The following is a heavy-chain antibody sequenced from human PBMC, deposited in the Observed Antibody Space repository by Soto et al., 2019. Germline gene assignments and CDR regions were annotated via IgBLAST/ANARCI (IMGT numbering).Heavy chain of an antibody. CDR1: GFTFSSYA. CDR2: ISYDGSNK. CDR3: ARGATIRPLDY. Sequence: PGGSLRLSCAASGFTFSSYAMHWVRQAPGKGLEWVAVISYDGSNKYYADSVKGRFTISRDNSKNTLYLQMNSLRAEDTAVYYCARGATIRPLDYWGQGTLVTVSS. V-gene: IGHV3-30-3*01. J-gene: IGHJ4*02. D-gene: IGHD5-12*01.